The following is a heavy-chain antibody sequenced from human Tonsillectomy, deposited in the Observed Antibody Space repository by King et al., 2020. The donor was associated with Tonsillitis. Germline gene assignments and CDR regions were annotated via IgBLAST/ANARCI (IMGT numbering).Heavy chain of an antibody. CDR3: ARDTHKYSTSWSYAFHI. CDR1: GFLFNSYA. Sequence: VQLVESGGGVVQPGRSLRLSCAASGFLFNSYAIHWVRQAPGKGLEWGTVISDDGYKKYYADSVKGRFTISRDNFKNTLYLQMNSLRPEDTAIYYCARDTHKYSTSWSYAFHIWGQGTLVTVPS. J-gene: IGHJ3*02. CDR2: ISDDGYKK. D-gene: IGHD2-2*01. V-gene: IGHV3-30-3*01.